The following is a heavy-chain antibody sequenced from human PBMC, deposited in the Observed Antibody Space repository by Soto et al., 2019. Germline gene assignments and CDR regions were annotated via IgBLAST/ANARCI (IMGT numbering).Heavy chain of an antibody. Sequence: PSETLSLTCTASGVSIPSYFWSWIRQTPGKGLDWIGSISFSGATYSNPSLKGRAALSVDTSENHLSLTLNSVTSADTAVYFCARERRDVYTRSFDVWGQVNPVTVS. V-gene: IGHV4-59*01. J-gene: IGHJ4*02. CDR2: ISFSGAT. CDR1: GVSIPSYF. D-gene: IGHD4-4*01. CDR3: ARERRDVYTRSFDV.